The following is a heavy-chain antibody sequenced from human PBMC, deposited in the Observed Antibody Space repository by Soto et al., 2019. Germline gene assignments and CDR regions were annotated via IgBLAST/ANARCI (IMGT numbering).Heavy chain of an antibody. CDR3: ARSAYCGADCYSGFDY. D-gene: IGHD2-21*02. Sequence: GGSLRLSCAASGFTVRSHYLSWVRQAPGKGLEWVSIIYSGGDTYYTDSVKGRFTISRDNVKNTLYLQMNNLRAEDTAVYYCARSAYCGADCYSGFDYWGQGTLVTVSS. V-gene: IGHV3-66*01. J-gene: IGHJ4*02. CDR2: IYSGGDT. CDR1: GFTVRSHY.